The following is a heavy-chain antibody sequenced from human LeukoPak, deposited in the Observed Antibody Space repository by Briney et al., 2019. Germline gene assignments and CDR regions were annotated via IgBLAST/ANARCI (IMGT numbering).Heavy chain of an antibody. V-gene: IGHV1-2*02. CDR1: GYTFTGYY. CDR3: ARVYNIADHFDH. D-gene: IGHD6-13*01. J-gene: IGHJ4*02. CDR2: INPNSGGT. Sequence: ASVKVSCKASGYTFTGYYMHWVRQAPGQGLEWMGWINPNSGGTNYAQKFQGRVTMTRDTSISTAYMELSRLRSDDTAVYYCARVYNIADHFDHWGQGTLVTVSS.